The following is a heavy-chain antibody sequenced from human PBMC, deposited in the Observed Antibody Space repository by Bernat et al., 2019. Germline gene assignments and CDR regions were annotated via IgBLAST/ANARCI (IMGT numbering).Heavy chain of an antibody. V-gene: IGHV3-30*18. CDR1: GFTFSSYG. J-gene: IGHJ6*03. CDR3: AKAGGRYCTGGVCYYYYYMDV. Sequence: QAQLVESGGGVVQPGRSLRLSCAASGFTFSSYGMHWVRQAPGKGLEWVAVISYDGSNKYYADSVKGRFTISRDNSKNTLYLQMNSLRAEDTAVYYCAKAGGRYCTGGVCYYYYYMDVWGKGTTVTVSS. D-gene: IGHD2-8*02. CDR2: ISYDGSNK.